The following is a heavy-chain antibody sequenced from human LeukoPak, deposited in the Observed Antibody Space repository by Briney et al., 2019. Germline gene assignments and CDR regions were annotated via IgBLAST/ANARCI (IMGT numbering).Heavy chain of an antibody. V-gene: IGHV3-66*01. Sequence: GGSLRLSCAASGFTVSSNYMSWVRQAPGKGLEWVSVIYSGGSTYYADSVKGRFTISRDNSKNTLYLQMNSLRPEDTAVYYCAKDIDYFGSGSFLDYWGQGTLVTVSS. CDR2: IYSGGST. J-gene: IGHJ4*02. CDR1: GFTVSSNY. D-gene: IGHD3-10*01. CDR3: AKDIDYFGSGSFLDY.